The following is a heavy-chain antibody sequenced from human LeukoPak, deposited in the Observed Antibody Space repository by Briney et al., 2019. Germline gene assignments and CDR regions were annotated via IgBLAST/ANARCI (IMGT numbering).Heavy chain of an antibody. J-gene: IGHJ2*01. CDR3: ARDMGVSQRYWYFDL. Sequence: SETLSLTCSVSGGSISSYRCSWIRQPAGKGLEWIGRMYASGSTNFNPSLKSRVTMSVDTSKNQFSLNLSSVTAADTAVYYCARDMGVSQRYWYFDLGGPGTLVTVSA. CDR2: MYASGST. CDR1: GGSISSYR. V-gene: IGHV4-4*07. D-gene: IGHD2-2*01.